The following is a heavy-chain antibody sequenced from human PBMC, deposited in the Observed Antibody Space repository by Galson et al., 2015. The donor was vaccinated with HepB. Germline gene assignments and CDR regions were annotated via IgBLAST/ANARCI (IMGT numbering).Heavy chain of an antibody. D-gene: IGHD3-9*01. J-gene: IGHJ6*02. CDR3: ARHDTGDYYYGMDV. V-gene: IGHV5-10-1*01. Sequence: QSGAEVKKPGESLRISCKGSGYSFTSYWINWVRQMPGKGLEWMGRIDPFDSYTTYSPSFQGHVTISADKSSRTAYLQWSSLKASDTAMYYCARHDTGDYYYGMDVWDQGTTVTVSS. CDR2: IDPFDSYT. CDR1: GYSFTSYW.